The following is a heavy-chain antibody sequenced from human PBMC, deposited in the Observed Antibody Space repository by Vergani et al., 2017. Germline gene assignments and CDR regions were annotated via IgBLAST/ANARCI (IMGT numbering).Heavy chain of an antibody. V-gene: IGHV1-2*02. D-gene: IGHD2-2*01. Sequence: QVQLVQSGAEVKKPGASVKVSCKASGYTFTDYSMHWVRQAPGQGLEWMGWINPNSGGTNYAQKFQGRVTMTRDTSISTAYMELRNLRSDDTAVYYCARVGTSSNRDYFDYWGQGTLVTVSS. CDR2: INPNSGGT. CDR3: ARVGTSSNRDYFDY. J-gene: IGHJ4*02. CDR1: GYTFTDYS.